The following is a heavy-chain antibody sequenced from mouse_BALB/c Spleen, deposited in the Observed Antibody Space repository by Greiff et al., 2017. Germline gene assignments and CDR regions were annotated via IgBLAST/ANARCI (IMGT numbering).Heavy chain of an antibody. D-gene: IGHD2-10*01. V-gene: IGHV1-84*02. CDR3: ASFLLDYAMDY. CDR2: IYPGSGNT. Sequence: QVQLQQSGPELVKPGASVKMSCKASGYTFTDYVINWVKQKPGQGLEWIGWIYPGSGNTKYNEKFKGKATLTVDTSSSTAYMQLSSLTSEDTAVYFCASFLLDYAMDYWGQGTSVTVSS. CDR1: GYTFTDYV. J-gene: IGHJ4*01.